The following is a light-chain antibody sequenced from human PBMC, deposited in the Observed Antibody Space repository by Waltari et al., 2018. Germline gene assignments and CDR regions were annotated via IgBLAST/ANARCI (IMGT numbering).Light chain of an antibody. J-gene: IGKJ2*01. CDR2: GAS. V-gene: IGKV3-15*01. CDR1: QSVKDF. Sequence: ETVMTQSPVTLSVSPGETVTLSCRASQSVKDFVAWYQQKSGQAPRLLIYGASTRAAGIPARFSGSGSGTDFSLTISTLQSEDIAVYYCQQYDTWPPYTFGQGTKLQIK. CDR3: QQYDTWPPYT.